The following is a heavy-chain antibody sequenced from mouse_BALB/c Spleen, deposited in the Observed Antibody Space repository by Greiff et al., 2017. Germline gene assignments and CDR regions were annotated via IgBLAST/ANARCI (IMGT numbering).Heavy chain of an antibody. J-gene: IGHJ1*01. CDR3: ARSYGNYWYFDV. Sequence: DVQLVESGPGLVKPSQSLSLTCTVTGYSITSDYAWNWIRQFPGNKLEWMGYISYSGSTSYNPSLKSRISITRDTSKNQFFLQLNSVTTEDTATYYCARSYGNYWYFDVWGAGTTVTVSS. V-gene: IGHV3-2*02. D-gene: IGHD2-1*01. CDR2: ISYSGST. CDR1: GYSITSDYA.